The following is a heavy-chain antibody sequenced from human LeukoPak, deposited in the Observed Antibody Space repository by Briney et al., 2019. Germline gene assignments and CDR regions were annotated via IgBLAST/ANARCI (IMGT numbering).Heavy chain of an antibody. CDR3: ARGGYGSGSHFDY. CDR2: IRSKGYEGPT. V-gene: IGHV3-49*03. D-gene: IGHD3-10*01. CDR1: GFTFADYS. J-gene: IGHJ4*02. Sequence: PGGSLRLSCIASGFTFADYSMTWFRQTPGKVLEWIGLIRSKGYEGPTECAASVKGRFTISRDDSKNTLYLQMNSLRAEDTAVYYCARGGYGSGSHFDYWGQGTLVTVSS.